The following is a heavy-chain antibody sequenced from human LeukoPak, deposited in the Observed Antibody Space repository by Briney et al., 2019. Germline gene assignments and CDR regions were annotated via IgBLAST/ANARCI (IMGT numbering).Heavy chain of an antibody. D-gene: IGHD3-22*01. CDR2: ISGSGGST. CDR1: GFTFSSYD. Sequence: GGSLRLSCAASGFTFSSYDMSWVRQAPGKGLEWVSAISGSGGSTYYADSVKGRFTISRDNAKNSLYLQMNSLRAEDTAVYYCARDKYYDSSGSAFDIWGQGTMVTVSS. J-gene: IGHJ3*02. V-gene: IGHV3-23*01. CDR3: ARDKYYDSSGSAFDI.